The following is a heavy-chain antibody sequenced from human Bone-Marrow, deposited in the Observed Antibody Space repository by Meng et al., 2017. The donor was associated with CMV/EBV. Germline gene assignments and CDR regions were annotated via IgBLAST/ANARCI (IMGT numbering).Heavy chain of an antibody. D-gene: IGHD2-2*01. CDR1: GYTFTSYE. CDR2: MNPNSGNT. J-gene: IGHJ6*02. V-gene: IGHV1-8*03. Sequence: ASVKVSCKASGYTFTSYEINWVRQATGQGLEWMGWMNPNSGNTGYAQKFKGRVTITRNTSINTAYMELSSLRSEDTAVYYCARAGPCRSTSCYPPRYYGMAVWGQGTTVTVSS. CDR3: ARAGPCRSTSCYPPRYYGMAV.